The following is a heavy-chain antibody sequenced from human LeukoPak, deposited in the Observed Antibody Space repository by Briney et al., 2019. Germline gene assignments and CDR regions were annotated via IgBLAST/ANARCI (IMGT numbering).Heavy chain of an antibody. CDR2: IKQDGSEK. V-gene: IGHV3-7*01. J-gene: IGHJ4*02. Sequence: GGSLRLSCAASGFTVSSNYMSWVRQAPGKGLEWVANIKQDGSEKYYVDSVKGRFTISRDNAKNSLYLQMNSLRAEDTAVYYCAREARMARDYWGQGTLVTVSS. CDR3: AREARMARDY. CDR1: GFTVSSNY. D-gene: IGHD5-24*01.